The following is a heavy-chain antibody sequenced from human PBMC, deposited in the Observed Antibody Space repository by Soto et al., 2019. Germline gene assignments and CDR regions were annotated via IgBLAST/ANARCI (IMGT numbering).Heavy chain of an antibody. J-gene: IGHJ4*01. D-gene: IGHD3-16*02. CDR2: IDWDDDK. Sequence: GSGPTLVNPTQTLPLTCTFSGFSLSTSGVCVSWLRQPPGKALEWLALIDWDDDKYYSTSLKTRLTISKDTSKNQVVLTVTNMDPVDTATFVCARLSYRSFSFDYWGQGTLVTVSS. CDR1: GFSLSTSGVC. CDR3: ARLSYRSFSFDY. V-gene: IGHV2-70*01.